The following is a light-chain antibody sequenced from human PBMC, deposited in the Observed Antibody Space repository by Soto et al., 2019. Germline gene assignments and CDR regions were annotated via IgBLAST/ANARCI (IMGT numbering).Light chain of an antibody. CDR1: QSVSSY. V-gene: IGKV3-11*01. CDR3: QQRNNWPPA. J-gene: IGKJ5*01. CDR2: DAF. Sequence: EIVLTQAPATLSXXXXXXATLXCRASQSVSSYLAWYQQKPGQAPRLLIYDAFNRATGIPARFSGSGSGTDFTLTISSLEPEDFAVYYCQQRNNWPPAFGQGTRLEIK.